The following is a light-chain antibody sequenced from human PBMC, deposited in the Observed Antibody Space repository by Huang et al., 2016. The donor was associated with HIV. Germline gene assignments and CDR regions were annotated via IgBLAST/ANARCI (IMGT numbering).Light chain of an antibody. Sequence: DVVLTHSPLSLPVTLGQPASISCWSSQCPIYRDGNTYLRWFQQRPGQSPRRLIYNMSNRDSGVPDRFSGSGTGSDCTLKISKVEAEDVAVYYCMQGTHWPPITCGQGTRLEI. J-gene: IGKJ5*01. CDR2: NMS. CDR1: QCPIYRDGNTY. V-gene: IGKV2-30*01. CDR3: MQGTHWPPIT.